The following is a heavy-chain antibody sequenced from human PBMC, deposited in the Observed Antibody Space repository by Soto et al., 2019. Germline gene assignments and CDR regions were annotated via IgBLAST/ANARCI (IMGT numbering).Heavy chain of an antibody. D-gene: IGHD3-16*01. Sequence: SETLSLTCTFSCGSIISYYWSWIRQPAGKGLEWIGRIYTSGSTNYNPSLKSRVTMSVDTSKNQFSLKLSSVTAADTAVYYCARASDYVWGSYGWFDPWGQGTLVTVSS. J-gene: IGHJ5*02. V-gene: IGHV4-4*07. CDR2: IYTSGST. CDR3: ARASDYVWGSYGWFDP. CDR1: CGSIISYY.